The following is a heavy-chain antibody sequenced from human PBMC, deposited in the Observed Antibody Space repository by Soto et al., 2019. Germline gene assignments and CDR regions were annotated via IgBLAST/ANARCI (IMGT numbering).Heavy chain of an antibody. J-gene: IGHJ4*02. Sequence: SVKVSCKASGGTLSGYAISWVRQAPGQGLEWMGGIIPIFGTANYAQKFQGRVTITADESTSTAYMELSSLRSEDTAVYYGARDWLHPGTAMAPSWGKGTLVTVSS. CDR3: ARDWLHPGTAMAPS. CDR2: IIPIFGTA. CDR1: GGTLSGYA. D-gene: IGHD5-18*01. V-gene: IGHV1-69*13.